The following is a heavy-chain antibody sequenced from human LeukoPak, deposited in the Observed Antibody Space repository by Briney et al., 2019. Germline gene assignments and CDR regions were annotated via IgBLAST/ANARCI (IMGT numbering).Heavy chain of an antibody. V-gene: IGHV1-8*01. J-gene: IGHJ4*02. Sequence: GASVKVSCKASGDTFTSHNINWVRQATGQGLEWMGWMNPNSGNTGYAQKFQGRVNMTSSTPISTAYMELSSLRSEDTAVYYCARVGHGVGSYPLDYWGQGTLVTVSS. CDR3: ARVGHGVGSYPLDY. CDR2: MNPNSGNT. D-gene: IGHD1-26*01. CDR1: GDTFTSHN.